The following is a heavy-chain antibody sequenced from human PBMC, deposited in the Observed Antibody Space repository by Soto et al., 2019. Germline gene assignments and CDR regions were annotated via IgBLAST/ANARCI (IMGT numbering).Heavy chain of an antibody. V-gene: IGHV4-59*01. CDR1: GGSISSYY. Sequence: QVQLQESGPGLVKPSETLSLTCTVSGGSISSYYWSWIRQPPGKGLEWIGYIYYSGSTNYNPSIKSRVHLSVDPSKNQSSLKLSSVTAADTAVYFCAGRYGGNFDYWGQGTLVTVSS. J-gene: IGHJ4*02. D-gene: IGHD3-16*01. CDR3: AGRYGGNFDY. CDR2: IYYSGST.